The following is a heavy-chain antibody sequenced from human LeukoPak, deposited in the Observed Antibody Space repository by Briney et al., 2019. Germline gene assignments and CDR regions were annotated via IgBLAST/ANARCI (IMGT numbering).Heavy chain of an antibody. CDR1: GGTFSSYA. D-gene: IGHD6-6*01. Sequence: SVKVSCKASGGTFSSYAISWVRQAPGQGIEWMGGIIPIFGTANYAQKFQGRVTITTDESTSTAYMELSSLRSDDTAVYYCARAARPPYYYYYMDVWGKGTTVTVSS. CDR3: ARAARPPYYYYYMDV. J-gene: IGHJ6*03. V-gene: IGHV1-69*05. CDR2: IIPIFGTA.